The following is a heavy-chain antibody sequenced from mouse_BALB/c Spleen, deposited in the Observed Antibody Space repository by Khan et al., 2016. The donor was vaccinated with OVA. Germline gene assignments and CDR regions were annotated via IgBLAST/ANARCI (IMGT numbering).Heavy chain of an antibody. Sequence: VQLQQSGAELVKSGATVKLSCTVSGLNIKDTYMYRLKQWLEQGTVWFVSTDPPNGNTKYDPKLHGKATITADTSSNTAFLQLSSLTSEDTAVYYGARMAKKWGQGTTLTVSS. CDR1: GLNIKDTY. CDR2: TDPPNGNT. CDR3: ARMAKK. J-gene: IGHJ2*01. V-gene: IGHV14-3*02.